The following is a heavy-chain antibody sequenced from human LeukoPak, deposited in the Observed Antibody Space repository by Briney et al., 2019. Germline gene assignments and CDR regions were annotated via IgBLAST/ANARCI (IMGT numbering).Heavy chain of an antibody. Sequence: GESLKISCQGSGYSFSNYWIGWVRQMPGKGLGWVWIFYPGGSNTRHPPSFQGKVPISAHRSISTGYLQWSSLKASDTAIYYGARQPLVRDCGGDCEFDYWGQGTLVSVSS. J-gene: IGHJ4*02. CDR3: ARQPLVRDCGGDCEFDY. CDR1: GYSFSNYW. D-gene: IGHD2-21*02. V-gene: IGHV5-51*01. CDR2: FYPGGSNT.